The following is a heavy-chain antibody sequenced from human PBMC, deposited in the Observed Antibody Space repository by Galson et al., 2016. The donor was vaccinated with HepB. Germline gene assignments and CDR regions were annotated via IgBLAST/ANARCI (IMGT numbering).Heavy chain of an antibody. CDR3: ARDPDHKQEQNYGLDV. D-gene: IGHD1/OR15-1a*01. Sequence: SLRLSCAASGFTFSRYAMHWVRQAPGKGLEWVGVIWTDGSKKFYGDSVKGRFTISRDNSRNTLYLQVDSLRVEDTAVYYCARDPDHKQEQNYGLDVWGQGTTVIVSS. CDR1: GFTFSRYA. V-gene: IGHV3-33*01. CDR2: IWTDGSKK. J-gene: IGHJ6*02.